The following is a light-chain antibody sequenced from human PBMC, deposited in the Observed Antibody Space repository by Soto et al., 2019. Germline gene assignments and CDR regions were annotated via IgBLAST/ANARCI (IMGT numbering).Light chain of an antibody. Sequence: EIVLTQSPATLSLSPGERATLSCRARQSVSNYLTWYQQKPVQAPRLLVYDTFNRANGVPARFTGSGSDTDFTLTISSLEPEDFAVYYCQQRAGWPRTFGQGTKVEIK. V-gene: IGKV3-11*01. CDR1: QSVSNY. CDR2: DTF. CDR3: QQRAGWPRT. J-gene: IGKJ1*01.